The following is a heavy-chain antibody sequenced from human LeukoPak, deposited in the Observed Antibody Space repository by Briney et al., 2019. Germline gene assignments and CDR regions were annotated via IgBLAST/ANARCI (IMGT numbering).Heavy chain of an antibody. J-gene: IGHJ4*02. CDR2: ISSSGNSP. CDR3: ARECGAYHYDSSGYCNDH. Sequence: ASVKVSCKASGYTFTTYYIHWVRQAPGQGLEWMGIISSSGNSPSYAQKFQGRVTMTSDTSTSTAYMDLRSLRSDDTAVYYCARECGAYHYDSSGYCNDHWGQGTLVTVSS. CDR1: GYTFTTYY. V-gene: IGHV1-46*01. D-gene: IGHD3-22*01.